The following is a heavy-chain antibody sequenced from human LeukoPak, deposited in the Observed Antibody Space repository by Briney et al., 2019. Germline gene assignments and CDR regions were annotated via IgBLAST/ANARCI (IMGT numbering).Heavy chain of an antibody. Sequence: ASXXVSCKASGGTFSSYAISWVRQAPGQGLEWMGGIIPIFGTANYAQKFQGRVTITADESTSTAYMELSSLRSEDTAVYYCARGKGYYDSSGYYRYWGQGTLVTVSS. CDR3: ARGKGYYDSSGYYRY. J-gene: IGHJ4*02. D-gene: IGHD3-22*01. V-gene: IGHV1-69*01. CDR2: IIPIFGTA. CDR1: GGTFSSYA.